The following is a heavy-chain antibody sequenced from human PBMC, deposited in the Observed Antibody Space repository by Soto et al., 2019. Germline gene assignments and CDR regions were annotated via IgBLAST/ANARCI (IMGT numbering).Heavy chain of an antibody. D-gene: IGHD2-2*01. CDR1: GGPISSYY. J-gene: IGHJ4*02. Sequence: PSETLSLTCTVSGGPISSYYWSWIRQPPGKGLEWIGYIYYSGSTNYNPSLKSRVTISVDTSKNQFSLKLSSVTAADTAVYYCAREGGRRYCSSTSCPFDYWGQGTLVTVSS. CDR2: IYYSGST. V-gene: IGHV4-59*01. CDR3: AREGGRRYCSSTSCPFDY.